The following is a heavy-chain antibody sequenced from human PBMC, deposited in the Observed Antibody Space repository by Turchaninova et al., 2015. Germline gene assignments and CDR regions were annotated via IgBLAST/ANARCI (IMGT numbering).Heavy chain of an antibody. Sequence: QVPLQESGPGLVKPSGTLSLTCAVSGGSISSGDGWSLVRQSPGKGLEWIGEIYHSGSTNYNPSLKSRVTISVDKSKNHFSLKVSSVTAADTAIYYCARQWSSDRWFDPWGQGTLVTVSS. D-gene: IGHD6-25*01. J-gene: IGHJ5*02. V-gene: IGHV4-4*02. CDR2: IYHSGST. CDR1: GGSISSGDG. CDR3: ARQWSSDRWFDP.